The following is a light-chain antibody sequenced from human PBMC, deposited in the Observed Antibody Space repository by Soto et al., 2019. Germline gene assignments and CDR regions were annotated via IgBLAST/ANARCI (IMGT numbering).Light chain of an antibody. CDR1: SSNIGSNY. J-gene: IGLJ1*01. CDR2: SNN. CDR3: AAWDDSLSGYV. Sequence: QSVLTQPPSASGTPGQRVTISCSGSSSNIGSNYVYWYQQLPGTAPKVLIYSNNQRPSGVPDRFSGSKSGTSASLAISGLRSEDEADYYCAAWDDSLSGYVFGTGTQLTVL. V-gene: IGLV1-47*02.